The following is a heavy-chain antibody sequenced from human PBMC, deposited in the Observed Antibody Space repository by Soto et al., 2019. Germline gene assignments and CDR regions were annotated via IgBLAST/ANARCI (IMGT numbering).Heavy chain of an antibody. CDR1: EFTFSNYA. D-gene: IGHD4-17*01. J-gene: IGHJ4*02. Sequence: PGGSLRLSCAASEFTFSNYAMHWVRQAPGKGLQWLAVISYDGNNKYYADSVEGRFTISRDNSKNTVYFQMNSLRLEDTAVYYCARGPSYSDSYFDHWGQGTLVTVSS. V-gene: IGHV3-30*03. CDR2: ISYDGNNK. CDR3: ARGPSYSDSYFDH.